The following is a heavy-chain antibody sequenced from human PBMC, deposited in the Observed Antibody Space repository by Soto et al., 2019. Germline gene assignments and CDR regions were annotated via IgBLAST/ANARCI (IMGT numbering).Heavy chain of an antibody. D-gene: IGHD6-19*01. CDR3: AKDPSSSGFNWFDP. J-gene: IGHJ5*02. CDR2: ISGSGGST. CDR1: GFTFSSYA. Sequence: GSLTISCAASGFTFSSYAMSWVRQAPGKGLEWVSAISGSGGSTYYADSVKGRFTISRDNSKNTLYLQMNSLRAEDTAVYYCAKDPSSSGFNWFDPWGQGTLVTVSS. V-gene: IGHV3-23*01.